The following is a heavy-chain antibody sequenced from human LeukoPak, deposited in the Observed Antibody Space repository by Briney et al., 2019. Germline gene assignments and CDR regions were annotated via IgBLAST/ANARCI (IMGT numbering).Heavy chain of an antibody. Sequence: GYIYYSGSTNYNPSLKSRVTISVDTSKNQFSLKLSSVTAADTAVYYCARRLDGYNYHFDYWGQGTLVTVSS. CDR2: IYYSGST. CDR3: ARRLDGYNYHFDY. J-gene: IGHJ4*02. D-gene: IGHD5-24*01. V-gene: IGHV4-59*08.